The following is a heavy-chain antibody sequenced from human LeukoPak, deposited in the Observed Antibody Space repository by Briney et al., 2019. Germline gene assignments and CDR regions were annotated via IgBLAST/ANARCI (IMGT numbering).Heavy chain of an antibody. D-gene: IGHD3-9*01. J-gene: IGHJ5*02. Sequence: GGSLRLSCAASGFIFSSYWMSGVRQAPGKGLEGVGNIKQDGSEKYYVDSMKGRLTISRHNAKNTLYLQMNSLRAEDTAVYYCARGGYILTTNWFDPWGQGTLVTVSS. CDR2: IKQDGSEK. V-gene: IGHV3-7*03. CDR1: GFIFSSYW. CDR3: ARGGYILTTNWFDP.